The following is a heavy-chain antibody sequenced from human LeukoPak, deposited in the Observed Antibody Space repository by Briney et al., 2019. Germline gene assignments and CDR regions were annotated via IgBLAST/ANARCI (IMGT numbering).Heavy chain of an antibody. D-gene: IGHD6-13*01. CDR1: GGSISSGGYS. V-gene: IGHV4-30-2*01. J-gene: IGHJ5*02. CDR3: ARYSSSWRNWFDP. CDR2: IYHSGST. Sequence: SQTLSLTCAVSGGSISSGGYSWSWLRQPPGKGLEWIGYIYHSGSTYYNPSLKSRVTISVDRSKNQFSLKLSSVTAADTAVYYCARYSSSWRNWFDPWGQGTLVTVSS.